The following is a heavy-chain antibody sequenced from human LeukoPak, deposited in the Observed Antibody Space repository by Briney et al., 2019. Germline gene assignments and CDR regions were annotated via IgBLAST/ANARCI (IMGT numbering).Heavy chain of an antibody. CDR1: GGSTSSSSYY. V-gene: IGHV4-39*01. Sequence: PSETLSLTCTVSGGSTSSSSYYWGWIRQPPGRGLEWIGSIYYNGSTYYNPSLKSRVTISVDTSKNQFSLKLSSVTAADTALYYCARATTVANPAYWGQGTLVTVSS. CDR2: IYYNGST. CDR3: ARATTVANPAY. J-gene: IGHJ4*02. D-gene: IGHD4-17*01.